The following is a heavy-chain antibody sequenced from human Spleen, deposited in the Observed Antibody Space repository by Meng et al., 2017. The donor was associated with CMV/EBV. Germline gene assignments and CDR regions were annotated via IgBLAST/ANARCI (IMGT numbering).Heavy chain of an antibody. CDR3: ARVTVTTYWLDP. J-gene: IGHJ5*02. D-gene: IGHD4-17*01. CDR2: FYHSGTA. CDR1: GYSISSGYY. Sequence: GSLRLSCTVSGYSISSGYYWGWIRQPPGKGLEWIGNFYHSGTAYYNPSLKSRVTVSADTSKNQFSLQLSSVTAADTAVYYCARVTVTTYWLDPWGQGTLVTVSS. V-gene: IGHV4-38-2*02.